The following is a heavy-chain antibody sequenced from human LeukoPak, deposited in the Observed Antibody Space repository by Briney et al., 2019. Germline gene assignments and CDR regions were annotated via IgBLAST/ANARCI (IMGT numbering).Heavy chain of an antibody. CDR1: GGSFSTYY. Sequence: PSETLSLSCTVSGGSFSTYYWSWIRRPPGKGLEWIGYIYYSGSTNYNPSLKSRVTISMDRSKNQFSLKLSSVTAADTAVYYCASGSGYYFDYWGQGTLVTVSS. CDR2: IYYSGST. D-gene: IGHD3-10*01. J-gene: IGHJ4*02. CDR3: ASGSGYYFDY. V-gene: IGHV4-59*01.